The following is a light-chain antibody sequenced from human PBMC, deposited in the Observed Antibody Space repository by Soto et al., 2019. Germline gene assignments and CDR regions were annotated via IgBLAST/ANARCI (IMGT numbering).Light chain of an antibody. V-gene: IGKV3-11*01. CDR2: DAS. Sequence: ENVLTQSPATLSLSPGETATLSCRASQGVATFLAWYQQKPGQAPRLLIHDASNRATGIPARFRGGGSGTDFALTIGSLEPEDSAVYYCQQRYDWPRFTFGPGTKVEIK. J-gene: IGKJ3*01. CDR1: QGVATF. CDR3: QQRYDWPRFT.